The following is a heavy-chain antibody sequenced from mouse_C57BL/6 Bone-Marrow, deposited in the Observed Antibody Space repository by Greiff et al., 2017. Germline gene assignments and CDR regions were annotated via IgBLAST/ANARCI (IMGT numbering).Heavy chain of an antibody. J-gene: IGHJ4*01. D-gene: IGHD2-4*01. CDR1: GFTFTDYY. CDR3: ARYTDDYDDGAMDY. CDR2: IRNKANGYTT. V-gene: IGHV7-3*01. Sequence: EVQGVESGGGLVQPGGSLSLSCAASGFTFTDYYMSWVRQPPGKALEWLGFIRNKANGYTTEYSASVKGRFTISRDNSQSILYLQMNALRAEDSATYYCARYTDDYDDGAMDYWGQGTSVTVSS.